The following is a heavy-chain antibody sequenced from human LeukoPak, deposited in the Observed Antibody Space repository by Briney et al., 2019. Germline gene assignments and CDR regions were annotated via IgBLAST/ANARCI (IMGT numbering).Heavy chain of an antibody. CDR1: GYTFTSYY. CDR2: ISAYNGNT. V-gene: IGHV1-18*04. CDR3: ARLSSGYEVDY. Sequence: ASVKVSCKASGYTFTSYYMHWVRPAPGQGLEWMGWISAYNGNTNYAQKLQGRVTMTTDTSTSTAYMELRSLRSDDTAVYYCARLSSGYEVDYWGQGTLVTVSS. J-gene: IGHJ4*02. D-gene: IGHD3-22*01.